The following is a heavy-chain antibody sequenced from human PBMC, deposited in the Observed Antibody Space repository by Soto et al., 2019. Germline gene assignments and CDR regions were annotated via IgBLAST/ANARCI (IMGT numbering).Heavy chain of an antibody. V-gene: IGHV4-59*08. Sequence: SETLSLTCTVSGDSITSYYWSWVRQPPGKGLEWIGYIYRTGNTNYNPSLKSRVTMSIDTSKNQFSLKLNSVTAADTAVYYCARLFWRGSNFVDWGQGSLVTV. CDR2: IYRTGNT. CDR1: GDSITSYY. D-gene: IGHD3-3*01. CDR3: ARLFWRGSNFVD. J-gene: IGHJ4*02.